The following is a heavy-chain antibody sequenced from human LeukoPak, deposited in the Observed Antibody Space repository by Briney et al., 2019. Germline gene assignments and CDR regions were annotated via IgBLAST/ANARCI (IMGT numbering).Heavy chain of an antibody. D-gene: IGHD2-2*02. Sequence: SETLSLTCAVYGGSFSGYYWSWIRQPPGKGLEWIGEINHSGSTNYNPSLKSRVTISVDTSKNQFSLTLSSVTAADTAVYYCARDQPRVVPAAIRCAFDIWGQGTMVTVSS. CDR1: GGSFSGYY. CDR2: INHSGST. V-gene: IGHV4-34*01. CDR3: ARDQPRVVPAAIRCAFDI. J-gene: IGHJ3*02.